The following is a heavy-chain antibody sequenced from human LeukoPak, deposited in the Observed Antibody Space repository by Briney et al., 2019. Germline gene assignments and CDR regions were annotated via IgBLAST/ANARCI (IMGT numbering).Heavy chain of an antibody. V-gene: IGHV3-30-3*01. J-gene: IGHJ3*02. CDR2: ISYDGSNK. Sequence: SLRLSCAASGFTFSSYAMHWVRQAPGKGLEWVAVISYDGSNKYYADSVKGRFTISRDNSKNMVYLQMNSLRAEDTAVYYCAKGGTTGTTSPLRAFDIWGQGTMVTVSS. D-gene: IGHD1-1*01. CDR3: AKGGTTGTTSPLRAFDI. CDR1: GFTFSSYA.